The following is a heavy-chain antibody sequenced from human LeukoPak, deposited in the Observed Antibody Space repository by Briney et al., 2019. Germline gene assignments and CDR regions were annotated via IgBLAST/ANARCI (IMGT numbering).Heavy chain of an antibody. V-gene: IGHV4-34*01. CDR2: INHSGST. D-gene: IGHD6-19*01. CDR3: ARDRVYSSGWSAGYYGMDV. CDR1: GGSFSGYY. Sequence: SETLSLTCAVYGGSFSGYYWSWIRQPPGKGLEWIGEINHSGSTNYNPSLKSRVTISVDTSKNQFSLKLSSVTAADTAVYYCARDRVYSSGWSAGYYGMDVWGQGTTVTVSS. J-gene: IGHJ6*02.